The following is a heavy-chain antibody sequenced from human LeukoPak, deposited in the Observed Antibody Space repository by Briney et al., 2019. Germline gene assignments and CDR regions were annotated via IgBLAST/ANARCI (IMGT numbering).Heavy chain of an antibody. Sequence: GSLRLSCAASGFTFSSYSMNWIRQPPGKGLEWIGEINHSGSTNYNPSLKSRVTISVDTSKNQFSLKLSSVTAADTAVYYCARGGGYQLLGLDYWGQGTLVTVSS. J-gene: IGHJ4*02. CDR1: GFTFSSYS. CDR2: INHSGST. D-gene: IGHD2-2*01. CDR3: ARGGGYQLLGLDY. V-gene: IGHV4-34*01.